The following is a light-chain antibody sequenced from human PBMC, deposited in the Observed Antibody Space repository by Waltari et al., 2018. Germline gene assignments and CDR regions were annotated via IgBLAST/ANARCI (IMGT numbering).Light chain of an antibody. CDR3: VAWDDSLSGYV. CDR1: SSNVGRDN. CDR2: NDH. V-gene: IGLV1-47*02. J-gene: IGLJ1*01. Sequence: QSVLTQPPSASATPGQRVTISCSGSSSNVGRDNVYWFQQLPGTAPKLLTYNDHPRPSGFPDRFSGSKSGTSASLAISGLRSEDEADYYCVAWDDSLSGYVFGTGTKVTVL.